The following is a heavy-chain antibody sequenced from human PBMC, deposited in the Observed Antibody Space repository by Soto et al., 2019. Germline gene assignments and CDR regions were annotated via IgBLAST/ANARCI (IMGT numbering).Heavy chain of an antibody. CDR1: GGSVSSGSYY. CDR3: ARGGYAILQFDP. J-gene: IGHJ5*02. V-gene: IGHV4-61*01. CDR2: IYYSGST. Sequence: QVQLQESGPGLVKPSETLSLTCTVSGGSVSSGSYYWSWIRQPPGKGLEWIGYIYYSGSTNYNPSREGRVTISVDTSENQFSLKLTSVTAADTAVYCWARGGYAILQFDPWGQGTLVTVSS. D-gene: IGHD2-8*01.